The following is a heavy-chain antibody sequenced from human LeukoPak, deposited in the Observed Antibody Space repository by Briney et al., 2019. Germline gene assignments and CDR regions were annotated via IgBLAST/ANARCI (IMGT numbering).Heavy chain of an antibody. D-gene: IGHD3-22*01. CDR2: ISNDGGGT. CDR1: GFIFNNYG. V-gene: IGHV3-23*01. J-gene: IGHJ4*02. Sequence: GGSLRLSCTASGFIFNNYGLIWVRRAPGKGPEWVSAISNDGGGTNYADFVKGRFTISRDNSKNTLFLQMNSLRAEDTALYYCAKGSSGYFFDLWGQGTLVTVSS. CDR3: AKGSSGYFFDL.